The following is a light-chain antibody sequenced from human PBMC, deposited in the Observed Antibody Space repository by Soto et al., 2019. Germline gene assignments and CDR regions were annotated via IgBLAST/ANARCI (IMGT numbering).Light chain of an antibody. CDR1: QSVSRS. V-gene: IGKV3-15*01. CDR2: GAS. J-gene: IGKJ1*01. CDR3: QQYNNWPGT. Sequence: EIVMTQSPATLSVSPGESATLSCRASQSVSRSLAWYQQKPGQAPRLLIYGASTRATGIPARFSGSGSGTEFTLTISSLQSEDFAVYYCQQYNNWPGTFGQGTKVDI.